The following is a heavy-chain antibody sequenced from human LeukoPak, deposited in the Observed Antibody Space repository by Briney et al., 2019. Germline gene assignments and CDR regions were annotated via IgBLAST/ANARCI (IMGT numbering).Heavy chain of an antibody. CDR2: ISSSSSTI. D-gene: IGHD6-13*01. CDR1: GFTFSSYS. J-gene: IGHJ3*02. CDR3: ARDLPVIAAAGTPHAFDI. V-gene: IGHV3-48*01. Sequence: GGSLRLSCAASGFTFSSYSMNWVRQAPGKGLEWVSYISSSSSTIYYADSVKGRFTISRDNAKNSLYLQMNSLRAEDTAVYYCARDLPVIAAAGTPHAFDIWGQGTMVTVSS.